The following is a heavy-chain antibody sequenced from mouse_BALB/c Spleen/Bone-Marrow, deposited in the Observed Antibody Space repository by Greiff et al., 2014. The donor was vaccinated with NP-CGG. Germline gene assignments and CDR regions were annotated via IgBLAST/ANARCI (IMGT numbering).Heavy chain of an antibody. CDR3: ARRVYGNYWYFDV. J-gene: IGHJ1*01. CDR1: GYAFSSYW. V-gene: IGHV1-80*01. CDR2: IYPGDGGT. D-gene: IGHD2-1*01. Sequence: VKLMESGAELVRPGSSVKISCKASGYAFSSYWMNWVKQRPGQGLEWIGQIYPGDGGTNYNGKFKGKATLTADKSSSTAYMQLSSLTSEGSAVYFCARRVYGNYWYFDVWGAGTTVTVSS.